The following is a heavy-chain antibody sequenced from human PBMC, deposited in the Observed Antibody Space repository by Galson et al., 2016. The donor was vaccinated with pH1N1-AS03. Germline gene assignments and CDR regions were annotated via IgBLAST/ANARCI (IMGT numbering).Heavy chain of an antibody. CDR1: GFTFSSYA. Sequence: SLRLSCAVGGFTFSSYAMFWLRQAPGKGLEYVSAISGNGFSTYYATSVKDRFTVSRDNSKNTLYLQMGSLRVEDVAVYYCARGPVSYANYWFPPPDYWGQGTLVTVSS. CDR2: ISGNGFST. V-gene: IGHV3-64*01. D-gene: IGHD4/OR15-4a*01. CDR3: ARGPVSYANYWFPPPDY. J-gene: IGHJ4*02.